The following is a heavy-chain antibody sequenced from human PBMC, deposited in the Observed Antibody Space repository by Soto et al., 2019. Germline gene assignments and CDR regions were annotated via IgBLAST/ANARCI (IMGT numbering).Heavy chain of an antibody. D-gene: IGHD3-16*01. J-gene: IGHJ5*02. CDR2: IYHSGST. V-gene: IGHV4-4*02. CDR1: GGAISSSNW. Sequence: QVQLQESGPGLVKPSGTLSLTCALSGGAISSSNWWSWVRQAPEKGLEWIGEIYHSGSTNYNLSLESRVTISVVKSQKPFTLRLTSVTAAHTAVYYCARNVPYRVCGFGWFDPWGQGTLVTVSS. CDR3: ARNVPYRVCGFGWFDP.